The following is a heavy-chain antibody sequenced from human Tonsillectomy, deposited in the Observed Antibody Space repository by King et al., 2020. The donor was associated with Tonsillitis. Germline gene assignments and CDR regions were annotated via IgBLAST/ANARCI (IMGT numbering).Heavy chain of an antibody. D-gene: IGHD3-16*01. CDR3: ARNHDYDFRAFDI. V-gene: IGHV4-59*01. CDR2: IYYSGST. Sequence: QLQESGPGLVKPSETLSLTCTVSGGSISSYYWSWIRQPPGKGLEWIGYIYYSGSTNYNPFLKSRVTISVDTSKNQFSLKLSSVTAADTAVYYCARNHDYDFRAFDIWGQGTMVTVSS. CDR1: GGSISSYY. J-gene: IGHJ3*02.